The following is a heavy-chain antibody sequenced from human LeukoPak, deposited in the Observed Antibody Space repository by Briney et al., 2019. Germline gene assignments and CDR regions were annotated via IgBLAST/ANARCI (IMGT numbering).Heavy chain of an antibody. CDR1: GASISSSNYY. J-gene: IGHJ3*01. D-gene: IGHD3-3*02. CDR2: IYSSGIT. CDR3: ARLEALRGPFSV. V-gene: IGHV4-39*01. Sequence: MSSETLSLTCTVSGASISSSNYYWGWIRQPPGKGLEWIGSIYSSGITYDNPSLKSRVIISVDTSKNQFSLKLNSVTAADTAVYYCARLEALRGPFSVWGQGTMVTVTS.